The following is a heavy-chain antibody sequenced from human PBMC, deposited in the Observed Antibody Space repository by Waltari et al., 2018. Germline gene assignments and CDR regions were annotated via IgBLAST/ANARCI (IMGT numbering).Heavy chain of an antibody. CDR1: GGSISSSAYY. D-gene: IGHD6-6*01. CDR3: ARKGRDSSSSRKAFDI. CDR2: VYYSGST. Sequence: QLQLQESGPGLVKPSETLSLTCIVSGGSISSSAYYWDWIRQPPVKGLEWIGSVYYSGSTYYKSSLKSRVTISVDTSKNQFSLILSSVTAADTAVYYCARKGRDSSSSRKAFDIWGQGTMVTVSS. J-gene: IGHJ3*02. V-gene: IGHV4-39*01.